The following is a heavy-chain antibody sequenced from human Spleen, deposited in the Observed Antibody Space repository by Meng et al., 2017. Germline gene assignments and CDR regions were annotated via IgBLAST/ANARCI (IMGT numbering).Heavy chain of an antibody. Sequence: QVQLQQSGPGLVKPSQTLSLTCAISWDSVSSNSAAWNWIRQSPSRGLEWLGRTYYRSKWYSSYAVSVKSRITINPDTSKNQFSLQLISVTPEDAAIYFCARGNSGYLDHWGQGILVTVSS. CDR1: WDSVSSNSAA. CDR2: TYYRSKWYS. V-gene: IGHV6-1*01. J-gene: IGHJ4*02. CDR3: ARGNSGYLDH. D-gene: IGHD3-9*01.